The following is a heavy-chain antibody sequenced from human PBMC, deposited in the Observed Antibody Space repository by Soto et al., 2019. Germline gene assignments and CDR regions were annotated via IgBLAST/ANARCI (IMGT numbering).Heavy chain of an antibody. CDR2: MFIRGST. Sequence: PSETLSLTCTVSGVSISGYYWTWIRQPAGKGLEWIGRMFIRGSTNYNPSLKGRVTMSVDTSTNQFSLKLRSVTAADTAVYYCASDYTTQDVFDFWSHGTKVTVSS. J-gene: IGHJ3*01. CDR3: ASDYTTQDVFDF. V-gene: IGHV4-4*07. CDR1: GVSISGYY. D-gene: IGHD1-1*01.